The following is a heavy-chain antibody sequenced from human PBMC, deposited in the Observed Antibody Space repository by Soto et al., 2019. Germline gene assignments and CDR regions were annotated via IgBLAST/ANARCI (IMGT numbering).Heavy chain of an antibody. Sequence: EVQLVESGGGLVQPGGSLRLSCAASGFTFSSYSMNLVRQAPGKGLEWVSYISSSSSTIYYADSVKGRFTISRDNAKNSLYLQMNSLRAEDTAVYYCARDGGYSYGPFDYWGQGTLVTVSS. CDR2: ISSSSSTI. D-gene: IGHD5-18*01. CDR1: GFTFSSYS. V-gene: IGHV3-48*01. J-gene: IGHJ4*02. CDR3: ARDGGYSYGPFDY.